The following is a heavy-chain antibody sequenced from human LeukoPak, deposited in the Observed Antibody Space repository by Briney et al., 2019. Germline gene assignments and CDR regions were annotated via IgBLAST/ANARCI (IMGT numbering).Heavy chain of an antibody. CDR3: ARDQDYYGSGSYYRLAFDI. Sequence: PSETLSLTCTVSGGSISSYYWSWIRQPAGKGLEWIWRIYTSGSTNYNPSLKSRVTMSVDTSTNQFSLKLSSVTAADTAVYYCARDQDYYGSGSYYRLAFDIWGQGTMVTVSS. V-gene: IGHV4-4*07. D-gene: IGHD3-10*01. CDR1: GGSISSYY. J-gene: IGHJ3*02. CDR2: IYTSGST.